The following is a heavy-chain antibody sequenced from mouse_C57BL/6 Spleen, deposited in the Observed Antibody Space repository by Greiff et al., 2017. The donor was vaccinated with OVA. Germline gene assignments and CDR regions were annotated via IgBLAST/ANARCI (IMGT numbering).Heavy chain of an antibody. CDR3: ARKRLSSMGY. Sequence: VQLQQSGPELVKPGASVKISCKASGYTFTDYYMNWVKQSHGKSLEWIGDINPNNGGTSYNQKFKGKATLTVDKSSSTAYMELRSLTSEDSAVYYCARKRLSSMGYWGQGTSVTVSS. V-gene: IGHV1-26*01. CDR1: GYTFTDYY. D-gene: IGHD1-1*02. CDR2: INPNNGGT. J-gene: IGHJ4*01.